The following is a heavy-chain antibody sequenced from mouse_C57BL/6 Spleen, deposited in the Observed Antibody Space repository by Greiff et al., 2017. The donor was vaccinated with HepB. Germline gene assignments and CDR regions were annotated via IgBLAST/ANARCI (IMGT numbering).Heavy chain of an antibody. CDR3: ASAYYYGSSPFDY. Sequence: CKASGIDFSRYWMSWVRRAPGKGLEWIGEINPDSSTINYAPSLKDKFIISRDNAKNTLYLQMSKVRSEDTALYYCASAYYYGSSPFDYWGQGTTLTVSS. CDR1: GIDFSRYW. V-gene: IGHV4-1*01. D-gene: IGHD1-1*01. J-gene: IGHJ2*01. CDR2: INPDSSTI.